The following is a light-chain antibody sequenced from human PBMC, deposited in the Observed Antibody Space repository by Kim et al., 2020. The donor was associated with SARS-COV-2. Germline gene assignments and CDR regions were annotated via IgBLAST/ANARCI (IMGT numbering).Light chain of an antibody. CDR3: QQYASSPQT. CDR1: QSIGNNF. Sequence: PGERATLSCRATQSIGNNFLAWYQQKPGQAPRLLIFGASRRATGIQDRFSGSGSGTDFTLTISRLEPEDFALYYCQQYASSPQTFGQGTKVDIK. V-gene: IGKV3-20*01. J-gene: IGKJ1*01. CDR2: GAS.